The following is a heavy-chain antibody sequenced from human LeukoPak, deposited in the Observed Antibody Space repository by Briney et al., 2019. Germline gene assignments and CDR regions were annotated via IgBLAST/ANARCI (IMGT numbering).Heavy chain of an antibody. CDR1: GYTFATYG. V-gene: IGHV1-18*01. Sequence: ASVQVSCQASGYTFATYGFCWVRQAPGHGIEWMGWISANTGKTDYAQKFQGRVTMTADTSTSTAYMELRSLRPDDTAVYYCAKVAGERVEYWGQGTPLTVSS. J-gene: IGHJ4*02. CDR3: AKVAGERVEY. CDR2: ISANTGKT. D-gene: IGHD3-3*01.